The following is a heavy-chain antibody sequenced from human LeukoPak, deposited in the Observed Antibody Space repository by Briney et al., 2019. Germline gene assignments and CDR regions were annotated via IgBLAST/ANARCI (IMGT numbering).Heavy chain of an antibody. Sequence: SETLSLTCAVYGGSFSGYYWSWIRQPPGKGLEWIGEINHSGSTNYNPSLKSRVTISVDTSKNQFSLKLSPVTAADTAVYYCARGPLQYCSSTSCSRGWFDPWGQGTLVTVSS. CDR3: ARGPLQYCSSTSCSRGWFDP. CDR1: GGSFSGYY. D-gene: IGHD2-2*01. J-gene: IGHJ5*02. CDR2: INHSGST. V-gene: IGHV4-34*01.